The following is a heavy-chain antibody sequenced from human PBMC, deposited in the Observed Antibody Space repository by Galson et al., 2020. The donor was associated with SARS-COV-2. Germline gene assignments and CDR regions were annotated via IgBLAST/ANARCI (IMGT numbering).Heavy chain of an antibody. J-gene: IGHJ4*02. Sequence: GESLKISCAASGFTFSSYGMHWVRQAPGKGLEWVAVISYDGSNKYYADSVKGRFTISRDNSKNTLYLQMNSLRAEDTAVYYCAKDVGLGYCSSTSCPEYYFDYWGQGTLVTVSS. V-gene: IGHV3-30*18. CDR2: ISYDGSNK. D-gene: IGHD2-2*01. CDR1: GFTFSSYG. CDR3: AKDVGLGYCSSTSCPEYYFDY.